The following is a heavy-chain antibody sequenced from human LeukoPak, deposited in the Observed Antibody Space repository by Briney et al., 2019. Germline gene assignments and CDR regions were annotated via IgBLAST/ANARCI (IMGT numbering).Heavy chain of an antibody. CDR2: ISGGGDTT. V-gene: IGHV3-23*01. J-gene: IGHJ5*02. D-gene: IGHD4-23*01. CDR3: AKRWDWFDP. Sequence: WGSLRLSCAASGFTFSSDAMSGVRQAPGKELQWVSAISGGGDTTYYADSVKGRFTTSRDNSKNTLSLQMNSLRGEDTAVYYCAKRWDWFDPWGQGTLVTVSS. CDR1: GFTFSSDA.